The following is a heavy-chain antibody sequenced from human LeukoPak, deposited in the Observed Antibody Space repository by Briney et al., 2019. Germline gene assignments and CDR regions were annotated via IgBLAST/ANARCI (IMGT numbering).Heavy chain of an antibody. Sequence: GGSLRLSCAASGFTFSSYSMNWVRQAPGKGLEWVLSISSSSSYIYYADSVKGRFTISRDNAKNSLYLQMNSLRAEDTAVYYCARDNITVAGLDYWGQGTLVTVSS. CDR2: ISSSSSYI. CDR3: ARDNITVAGLDY. V-gene: IGHV3-21*01. CDR1: GFTFSSYS. D-gene: IGHD6-19*01. J-gene: IGHJ4*02.